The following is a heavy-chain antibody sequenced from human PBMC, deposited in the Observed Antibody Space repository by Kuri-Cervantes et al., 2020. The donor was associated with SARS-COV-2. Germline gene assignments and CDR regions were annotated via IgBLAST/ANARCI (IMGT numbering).Heavy chain of an antibody. CDR2: INPSGGST. V-gene: IGHV1-46*01. CDR1: GYTFTGYY. Sequence: ASVKVSCKASGYTFTGYYMHWVRQAPGQGLEWMGVINPSGGSTSYAQKFQGRVTMTRDTSTTTVYMELRSLRSEDTAVYYCARAVIDFWSGGRSGFSQSGLDYWGQGTQVTVSS. J-gene: IGHJ4*02. CDR3: ARAVIDFWSGGRSGFSQSGLDY. D-gene: IGHD3-3*01.